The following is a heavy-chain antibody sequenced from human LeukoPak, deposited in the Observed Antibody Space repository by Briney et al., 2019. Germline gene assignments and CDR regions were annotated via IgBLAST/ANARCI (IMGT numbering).Heavy chain of an antibody. CDR1: GYTFTGYY. J-gene: IGHJ4*02. CDR2: INPNSGGT. Sequence: ASVKVSCKASGYTFTGYYMHWVRQAPGQGLEWMGWINPNSGGTNYAQKFQGRVTMTRDTSISTAYMELSRLRSDDTAVYYCASQPYYYDSSELGGFDYWGQGTLVTVSS. D-gene: IGHD3-22*01. CDR3: ASQPYYYDSSELGGFDY. V-gene: IGHV1-2*02.